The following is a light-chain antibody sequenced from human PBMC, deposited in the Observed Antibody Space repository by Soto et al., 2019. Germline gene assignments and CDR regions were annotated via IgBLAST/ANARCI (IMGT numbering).Light chain of an antibody. CDR1: SRDVGSYNL. V-gene: IGLV2-23*01. J-gene: IGLJ2*01. CDR2: EGS. CDR3: CSYAGSSTLV. Sequence: HSSLTQPASLSGSPGQSITISCPGTSRDVGSYNLVSWYQQHPGKAPKLMIYEGSKRPSGVSNRFSGSKSGNTASLTISGLQAEDEADYYCCSYAGSSTLVFGGGTKLTVL.